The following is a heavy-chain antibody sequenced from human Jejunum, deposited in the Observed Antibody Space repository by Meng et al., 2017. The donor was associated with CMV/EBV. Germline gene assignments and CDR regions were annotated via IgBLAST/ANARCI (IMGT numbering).Heavy chain of an antibody. Sequence: AVSGFDLTNYEMSWVRQAPGKGLEWVSYISSSGEIIYYADSVRGRFTISRDNANSLYLQMNSLRVEDTAIYYCVSYDFWTGSSMDYWGQGTLVTVSS. CDR3: VSYDFWTGSSMDY. D-gene: IGHD3-3*01. J-gene: IGHJ4*02. CDR2: ISSSGEII. CDR1: GFDLTNYE. V-gene: IGHV3-48*03.